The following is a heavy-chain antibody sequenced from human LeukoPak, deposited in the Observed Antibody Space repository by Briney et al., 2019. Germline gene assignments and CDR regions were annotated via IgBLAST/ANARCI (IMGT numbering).Heavy chain of an antibody. D-gene: IGHD3-22*01. V-gene: IGHV4-34*01. CDR3: ARSYYYDSSGYDKGDY. Sequence: SETLSLTCAVYGGSFSGYYWSWIRQPPGKGLEWIGEINHSGSTNYNPSLKSRVTISVDTSKNQFSLKLSSVTAADTAVYYCARSYYYDSSGYDKGDYWGQGTLVTVSS. CDR1: GGSFSGYY. J-gene: IGHJ4*02. CDR2: INHSGST.